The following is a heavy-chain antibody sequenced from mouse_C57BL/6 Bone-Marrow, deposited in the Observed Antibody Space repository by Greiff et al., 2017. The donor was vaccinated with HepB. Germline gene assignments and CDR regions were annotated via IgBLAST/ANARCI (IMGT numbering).Heavy chain of an antibody. Sequence: QVQLKQPGAELVKPGASVKMSCKASGYTFTSYWITWVKQRPGQGLEWIGDIYPGSGSTNYNEKFKSKATLTVDTSSSTAYMQLSSLTSEDSAVYYCARYSVYYGSSYVGYWGQGTTLTVSS. CDR2: IYPGSGST. CDR3: ARYSVYYGSSYVGY. D-gene: IGHD1-1*01. CDR1: GYTFTSYW. J-gene: IGHJ2*01. V-gene: IGHV1-55*01.